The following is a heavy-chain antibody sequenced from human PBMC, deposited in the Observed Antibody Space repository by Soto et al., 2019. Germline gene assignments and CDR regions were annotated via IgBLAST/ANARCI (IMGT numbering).Heavy chain of an antibody. J-gene: IGHJ6*02. Sequence: ASVKVSCKASGYTFTSYGISWVRQAPGQGLEWMGWISAYNGNTNYAQKLQGRVTMTTDTSTSTAYMELRSLRSEDTAVYYCARDEQLPGYYYYYGMAFWGQGSTVTVSS. CDR1: GYTFTSYG. D-gene: IGHD2-2*01. CDR2: ISAYNGNT. CDR3: ARDEQLPGYYYYYGMAF. V-gene: IGHV1-18*01.